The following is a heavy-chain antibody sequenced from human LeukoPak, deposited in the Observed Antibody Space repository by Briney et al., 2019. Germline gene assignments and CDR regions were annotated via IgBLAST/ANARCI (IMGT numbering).Heavy chain of an antibody. V-gene: IGHV4-31*03. CDR3: ARVSGSYYYYYMDV. D-gene: IGHD3-22*01. CDR1: GGSISSGGYY. J-gene: IGHJ6*03. Sequence: PSETLSLTCTVSGGSISSGGYYWSWIRQHPGKGLEWIGYIYYSGSTYYNPSLKSRVTISVDTSKNQFSLKLSSVTAADTAVYYCARVSGSYYYYYMDVWGKGTTVTVSS. CDR2: IYYSGST.